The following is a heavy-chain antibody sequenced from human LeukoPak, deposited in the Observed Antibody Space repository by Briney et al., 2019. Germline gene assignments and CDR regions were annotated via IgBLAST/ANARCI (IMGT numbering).Heavy chain of an antibody. CDR1: GFTFSSYA. V-gene: IGHV3-30*01. CDR3: ARDLGVPSGSAFDI. Sequence: GRSLRLSCAASGFTFSSYAMHWVRQAPGKGLEWAAVISYDGSNKYYADSVKGRFTISRDNSKNTLYLQMNSLRAEDTAVYFCARDLGVPSGSAFDIWGQGTMVTVPS. CDR2: ISYDGSNK. J-gene: IGHJ3*02. D-gene: IGHD1-26*01.